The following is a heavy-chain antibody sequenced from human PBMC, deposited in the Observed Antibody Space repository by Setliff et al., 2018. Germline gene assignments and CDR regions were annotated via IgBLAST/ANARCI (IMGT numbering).Heavy chain of an antibody. D-gene: IGHD5-18*01. V-gene: IGHV1-2*02. CDR3: VRDRTAYSYGLDV. J-gene: IGHJ6*02. CDR1: GYFFRAFY. CDR2: INPDSGET. Sequence: ASVKVSCKTSGYFFRAFYISWVRQAPKQGLEYVGWINPDSGETHCTRKFQGRVTLSRDMSTSTAFLEMNNLKSADTAVYYCVRDRTAYSYGLDVWAQGTTVTVSS.